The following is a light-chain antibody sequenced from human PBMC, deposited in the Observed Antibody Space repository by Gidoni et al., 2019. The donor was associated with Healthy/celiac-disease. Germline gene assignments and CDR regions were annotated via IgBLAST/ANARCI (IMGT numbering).Light chain of an antibody. V-gene: IGKV3-15*01. Sequence: EIVLTQSPATLSVSPGERATLPCRASQSVSSNLAWYQQKPGQAPRLLIYGASTRATGIPARFSGSGSGTAFTLTISSLQSEDCAVYYCQQYNNWPPLTFGGGTKVEIK. CDR3: QQYNNWPPLT. CDR1: QSVSSN. J-gene: IGKJ4*01. CDR2: GAS.